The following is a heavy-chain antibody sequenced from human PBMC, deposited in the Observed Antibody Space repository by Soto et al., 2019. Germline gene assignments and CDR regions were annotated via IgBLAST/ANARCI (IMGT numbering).Heavy chain of an antibody. J-gene: IGHJ4*02. CDR2: MFPGDSET. D-gene: IGHD5-12*01. Sequence: GASLKISCKASGYSFTTYWIGWVRQMPGQGLEWVGLMFPGDSETRYSPSFRGQVTISADASTRTAYLQWGSLKASDTAIYYCARQGNDAEGFDYWGQGTLVTVSS. V-gene: IGHV5-51*01. CDR1: GYSFTTYW. CDR3: ARQGNDAEGFDY.